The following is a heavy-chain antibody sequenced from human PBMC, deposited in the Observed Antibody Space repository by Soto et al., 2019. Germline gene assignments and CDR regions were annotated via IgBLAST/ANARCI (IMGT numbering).Heavy chain of an antibody. CDR1: GDTFSFYS. V-gene: IGHV1-69*04. D-gene: IGHD3-10*01. J-gene: IGHJ4*02. Sequence: QGQLVQSGAEVKRPGSSVKVSCKASGDTFSFYSINWVRQAPGLGLEWMGRVNPILSMSNYAQRCQGRVTMTADKSTSTAYMELSGLRPEDTAMYYCATSYGSGYRAFDYWGQGALVNVSS. CDR3: ATSYGSGYRAFDY. CDR2: VNPILSMS.